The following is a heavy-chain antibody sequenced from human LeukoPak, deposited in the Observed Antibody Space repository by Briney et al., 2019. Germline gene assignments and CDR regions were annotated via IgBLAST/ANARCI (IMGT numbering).Heavy chain of an antibody. D-gene: IGHD1-26*01. Sequence: SETLSLTCTVSGGAITSNYWSWIRQPPGKGLQWIGYIYYRGSTNYNPSLKSRVTISLDTSKSQLSLNLSSVTAADTAVYYCARHCSGSVIGYWGHGTLVTVSS. CDR3: ARHCSGSVIGY. J-gene: IGHJ4*01. V-gene: IGHV4-59*08. CDR1: GGAITSNY. CDR2: IYYRGST.